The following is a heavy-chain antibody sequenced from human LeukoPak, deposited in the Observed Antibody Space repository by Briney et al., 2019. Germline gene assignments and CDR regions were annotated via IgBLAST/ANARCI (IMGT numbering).Heavy chain of an antibody. V-gene: IGHV1-69*01. CDR3: ARDTHRTSDAFDI. J-gene: IGHJ3*02. Sequence: SVKVSCKASGGTFSSYAISWVRQAPGQGLEWMGGIIPIFGTANYAQKFQGRVTITADESTSTAYMELSSLRSEDTAVYYCARDTHRTSDAFDIWGQGTMVTVSS. CDR2: IIPIFGTA. CDR1: GGTFSSYA.